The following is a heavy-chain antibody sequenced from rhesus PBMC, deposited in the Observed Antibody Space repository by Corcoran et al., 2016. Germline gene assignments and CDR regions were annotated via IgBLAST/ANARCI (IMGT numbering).Heavy chain of an antibody. V-gene: IGHV4-76*01. Sequence: QVQLQESGPGVVKPSETLSLTCAVSGGSISGGYDWSWIRQPPGKGLEWIGYIYGSSGSTNYNPSFKHRVTISKDASKNEFSRKLSSVTDADTAVYYCASAPPYNFWTGFPDYWGQGVLVTVSS. D-gene: IGHD3-3*01. CDR3: ASAPPYNFWTGFPDY. CDR2: IYGSSGST. CDR1: GGSISGGYD. J-gene: IGHJ4*01.